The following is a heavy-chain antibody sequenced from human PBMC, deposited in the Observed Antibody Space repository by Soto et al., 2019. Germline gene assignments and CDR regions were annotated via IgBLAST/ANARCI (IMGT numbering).Heavy chain of an antibody. V-gene: IGHV1-69*01. CDR3: ASTLLSGSFDSYYYYGMDV. CDR1: GGTFSSYA. CDR2: IIPIFGTA. D-gene: IGHD1-26*01. Sequence: SVEFSCEASGGTFSSYAISWVRQAPGQGLEWMGVIIPIFGTANYAQKFQGRVTITADESTSTAYMELNSLRSEDTAMYYCASTLLSGSFDSYYYYGMDVWGQGTTVTVSS. J-gene: IGHJ6*02.